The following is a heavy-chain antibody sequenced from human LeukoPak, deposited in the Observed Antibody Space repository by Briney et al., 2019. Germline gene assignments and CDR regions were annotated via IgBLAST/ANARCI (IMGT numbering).Heavy chain of an antibody. J-gene: IGHJ4*02. Sequence: SETLSLTCAVYGGSFSGYYWSWIRQPPGKGLEWIGEINHSGSTNYNPSLKSRVTISVDTSKNQFSLKLSSVTAADTAVYYCARGNGGFMVRGVMKLGYWGQGTLVTVSS. CDR1: GGSFSGYY. V-gene: IGHV4-34*01. CDR2: INHSGST. CDR3: ARGNGGFMVRGVMKLGY. D-gene: IGHD3-10*01.